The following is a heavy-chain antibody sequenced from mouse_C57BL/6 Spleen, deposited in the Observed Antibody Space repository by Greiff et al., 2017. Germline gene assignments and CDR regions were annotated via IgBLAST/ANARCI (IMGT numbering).Heavy chain of an antibody. J-gene: IGHJ2*01. Sequence: QVQLKQSGPELVKPGASVKISCKASGYAFSSSWMNWVKQRPGKGLEWIGRIYPGDGDTNYNGKFKGKATLTADKSSSTAYRHLSSLTSEDSAVYFCARGGCSGSPFDYWGQGTTLTVSS. CDR1: GYAFSSSW. CDR2: IYPGDGDT. V-gene: IGHV1-82*01. D-gene: IGHD3-2*02. CDR3: ARGGCSGSPFDY.